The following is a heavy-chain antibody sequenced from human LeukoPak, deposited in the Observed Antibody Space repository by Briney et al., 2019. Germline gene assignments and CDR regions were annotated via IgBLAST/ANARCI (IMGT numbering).Heavy chain of an antibody. J-gene: IGHJ6*03. Sequence: GGSLRLSCAASGFTFRTYAMNWVRQAPGKGLGWVSGIGVSGSTYYADSVKGRFTISRDNSKNTLYLQINSLRVEDTAVYYCATALLRASTYMDVWGKGTTVTVSS. CDR1: GFTFRTYA. CDR2: IGVSGST. D-gene: IGHD1-1*01. V-gene: IGHV3-23*01. CDR3: ATALLRASTYMDV.